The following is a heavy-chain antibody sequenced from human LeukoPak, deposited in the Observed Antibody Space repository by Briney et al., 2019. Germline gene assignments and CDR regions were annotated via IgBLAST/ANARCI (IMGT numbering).Heavy chain of an antibody. CDR3: ARVLSYYFDY. CDR1: GGSISSSSYY. D-gene: IGHD1-26*01. Sequence: SETLSLTCTVSGGSISSSSYYWGWLHQPPGKGLEWIGSIYYSGSTYYNPSLKSRVTMSVDTSKNQFSLKLSSVTAADTAVYYCARVLSYYFDYWGQGTLVTVAS. CDR2: IYYSGST. V-gene: IGHV4-39*07. J-gene: IGHJ4*02.